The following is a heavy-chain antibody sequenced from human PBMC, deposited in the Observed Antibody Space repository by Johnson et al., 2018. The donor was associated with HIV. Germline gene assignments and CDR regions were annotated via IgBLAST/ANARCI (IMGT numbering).Heavy chain of an antibody. J-gene: IGHJ3*02. CDR3: TTAIVIDAFDI. Sequence: VQLVESGGGLVQPGGSLRLSCVVSGFTFSDYYMDWVRQAPGKGLEWVGRTTDKLNSYTTKYAASVKGRFTISRDDSKKSLYLQMNSLTTEDTAVYYCTTAIVIDAFDIWGQGTMVTVSS. D-gene: IGHD3-16*02. CDR1: GFTFSDYY. CDR2: TTDKLNSYTT. V-gene: IGHV3-72*01.